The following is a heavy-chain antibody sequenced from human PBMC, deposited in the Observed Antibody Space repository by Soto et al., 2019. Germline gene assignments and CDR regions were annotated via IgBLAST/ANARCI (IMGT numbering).Heavy chain of an antibody. J-gene: IGHJ4*02. CDR3: ARGAGPSGGEDY. CDR2: ISSSSSYI. CDR1: GFTFSSYS. Sequence: GGSLRLSCAASGFTFSSYSMNWVRQAPGKGLEWVSSISSSSSYIYYADSVKGRFTISRDNAKNSLYLQMNSLRAEDTAVYYCARGAGPSGGEDYWGQGTLVTVSS. D-gene: IGHD2-15*01. V-gene: IGHV3-21*01.